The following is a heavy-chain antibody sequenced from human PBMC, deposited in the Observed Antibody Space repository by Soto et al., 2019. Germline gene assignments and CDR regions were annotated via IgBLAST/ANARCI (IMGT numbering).Heavy chain of an antibody. CDR3: DKVHGRLSFHYYGMDV. Sequence: PGGSLRLSCAASGFTFSSYGMHWVRQAPGKGLEWVAVISYDGSNKYYADSVKGRFTISRDNSKTTLYLQMNSLRAEDTAVYYCDKVHGRLSFHYYGMDVWGQGTTVTVSS. CDR1: GFTFSSYG. V-gene: IGHV3-30*18. J-gene: IGHJ6*02. CDR2: ISYDGSNK.